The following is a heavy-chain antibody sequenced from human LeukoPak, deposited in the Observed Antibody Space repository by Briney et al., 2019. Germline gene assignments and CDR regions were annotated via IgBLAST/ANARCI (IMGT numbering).Heavy chain of an antibody. CDR2: IDPSDSYT. CDR3: ASRDDYGSGSYPPDAFDI. V-gene: IGHV5-10-1*01. Sequence: GESLEISCKGSGYSFTTYWISWVRQMPGKGLEWMGRIDPSDSYTNYSPSFQGLVTISADKSIRTAYLQWSNLKASDTAMYYCASRDDYGSGSYPPDAFDIWGQGTMVTVSS. D-gene: IGHD3-10*01. CDR1: GYSFTTYW. J-gene: IGHJ3*02.